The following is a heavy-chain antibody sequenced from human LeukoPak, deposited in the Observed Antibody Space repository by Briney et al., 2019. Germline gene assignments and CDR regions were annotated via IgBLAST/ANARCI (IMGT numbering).Heavy chain of an antibody. CDR3: IRWGDGYSYYLDS. CDR1: GFTFSASS. J-gene: IGHJ4*02. Sequence: GGSLRLSCAASGFTFSASSMHWVRQASGKGLEWVGRIRSRANNYATAYAASVKGRFTISRGDSKNTAYLQMNSLKTEDTAAYYCIRWGDGYSYYLDSWGKGTLVTVSS. V-gene: IGHV3-73*01. D-gene: IGHD5-24*01. CDR2: IRSRANNYAT.